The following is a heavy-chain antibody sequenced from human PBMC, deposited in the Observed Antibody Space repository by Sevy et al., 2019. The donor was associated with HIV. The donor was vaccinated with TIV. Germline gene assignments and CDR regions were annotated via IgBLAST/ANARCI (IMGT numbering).Heavy chain of an antibody. Sequence: GGSLRLSCAVSGFSFDSYGMTWVRQAPGKGLEWVSGISGSGTRTYYADSVKGRFIISRDNSKNTLYLPMNSLRSEDTAIYYCAKGGGGHYDPDEIGYYFYYYNMDVWGKGTTVTVSS. CDR3: AKGGGGHYDPDEIGYYFYYYNMDV. CDR2: ISGSGTRT. D-gene: IGHD3-22*01. J-gene: IGHJ6*03. CDR1: GFSFDSYG. V-gene: IGHV3-23*01.